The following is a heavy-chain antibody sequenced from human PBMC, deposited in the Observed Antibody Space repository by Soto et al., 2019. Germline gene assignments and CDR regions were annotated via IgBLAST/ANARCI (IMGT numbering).Heavy chain of an antibody. CDR2: INPKTGDT. CDR1: GYTFTAYY. D-gene: IGHD2-21*02. Sequence: QAQLVQSGAEVKKPGASVKVSCKTSGYTFTAYYIHWVRQAPGQGLEWVGWINPKTGDTKYAQKLQGWVTRTVDTAITTAYMELGRLRSDDTAVYYCARQLAYCGGDCYTEPIDYWGQGTLVTVSS. CDR3: ARQLAYCGGDCYTEPIDY. J-gene: IGHJ4*02. V-gene: IGHV1-2*04.